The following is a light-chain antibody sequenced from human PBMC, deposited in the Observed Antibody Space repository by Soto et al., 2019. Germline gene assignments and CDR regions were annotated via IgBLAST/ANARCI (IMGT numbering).Light chain of an antibody. J-gene: IGLJ1*01. CDR2: EVS. CDR3: SSYTSSSIDYV. V-gene: IGLV2-14*01. CDR1: SSDVGGYNY. Sequence: QSALTQPASVSGSPGQSITISCTGTSSDVGGYNYVSWYQQHPGKAPKLMIYEVSNRPSGVSNRFSGSKSGNTASLTISGLQAHDEADYYCSSYTSSSIDYVFGTGTKLTVL.